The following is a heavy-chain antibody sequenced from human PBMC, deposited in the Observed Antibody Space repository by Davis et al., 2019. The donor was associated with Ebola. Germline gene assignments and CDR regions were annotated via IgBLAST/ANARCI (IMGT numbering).Heavy chain of an antibody. D-gene: IGHD3-3*01. Sequence: AASVTVSCKASRYTFTSYGISRVRQAPGQGLEWMGWISAYNGNTNYAQKLQGRVTMTTDTSTSTAYMELRSLRSDDTAVYYWARDLSPLRFLEWLKGGYDYWGQGTLVTVSS. CDR3: ARDLSPLRFLEWLKGGYDY. V-gene: IGHV1-18*01. CDR1: RYTFTSYG. CDR2: ISAYNGNT. J-gene: IGHJ4*02.